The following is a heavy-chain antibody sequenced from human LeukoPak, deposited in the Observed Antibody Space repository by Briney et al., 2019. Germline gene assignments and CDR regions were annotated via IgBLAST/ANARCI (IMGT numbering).Heavy chain of an antibody. J-gene: IGHJ4*02. D-gene: IGHD3-3*01. CDR1: GFTFXXYS. CDR2: ISXXXXXX. V-gene: IGHV3-21*01. Sequence: PGGSLRLSCAASGFTFXXYSMNWVRQAPGKGLXWVXSISXXXXXXXXXXXXXXRFTXXRDXAKNSLYLQMNSLRAEDTAVYYCARALNLEWSDYWGQGTLVTVSS. CDR3: ARALNLEWSDY.